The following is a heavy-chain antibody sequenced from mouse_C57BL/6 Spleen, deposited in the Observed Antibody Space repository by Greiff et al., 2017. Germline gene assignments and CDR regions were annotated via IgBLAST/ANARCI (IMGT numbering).Heavy chain of an antibody. Sequence: ESGPELVKPGASVKISCKASGYAFSSSWMNWVKQRPGKGLEWIGRIYPGDGDTSYNGKFKGKATLTADKSSSTAYMQLSSLTSEDSAVYFCARGSYYAMDYWGQGTSVTVSS. CDR1: GYAFSSSW. CDR3: ARGSYYAMDY. V-gene: IGHV1-82*01. J-gene: IGHJ4*01. CDR2: IYPGDGDT. D-gene: IGHD1-1*02.